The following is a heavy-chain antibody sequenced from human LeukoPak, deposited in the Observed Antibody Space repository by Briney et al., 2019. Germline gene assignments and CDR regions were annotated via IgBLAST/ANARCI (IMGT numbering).Heavy chain of an antibody. CDR1: GYTFTGYY. J-gene: IGHJ5*02. V-gene: IGHV1-69*13. Sequence: ASVKVSFKASGYTFTGYYMHWVRQAPGQGLEWMGGIIPIFGTANYAQKFQGRVTITADESTSTAYMELSSLRSEDTAVYYCARSNWFDPWGQGTLVTVSS. CDR3: ARSNWFDP. CDR2: IIPIFGTA.